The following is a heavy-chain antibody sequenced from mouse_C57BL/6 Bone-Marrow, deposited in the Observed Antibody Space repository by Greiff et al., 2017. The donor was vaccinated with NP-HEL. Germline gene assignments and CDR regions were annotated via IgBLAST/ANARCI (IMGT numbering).Heavy chain of an antibody. J-gene: IGHJ4*01. CDR2: IDPEDGET. V-gene: IGHV14-2*01. D-gene: IGHD1-1*01. CDR3: ARDYNGSSTRDYAMDY. Sequence: EVKLQESGAELVKPGASVKLSCTASGFNIKDYYMHWVKQRPEQGLEWIGRIDPEDGETKYAPKFQGKATITADTSSNTAYLQLSSLTSEDTAVYYCARDYNGSSTRDYAMDYWGQGTSVTVSS. CDR1: GFNIKDYY.